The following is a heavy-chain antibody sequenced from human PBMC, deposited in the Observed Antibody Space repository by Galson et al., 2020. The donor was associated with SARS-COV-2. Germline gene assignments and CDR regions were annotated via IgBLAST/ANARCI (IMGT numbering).Heavy chain of an antibody. J-gene: IGHJ4*02. Sequence: SQASETLSLTCAVYGGSFSGYYWSWIRQPPGKGLEWIGEINHSGSTNYNPSLKSRVTISVDTSKNQFSLKLSSVTAADTAVYYCARARPYGSGSYSFDYWGQGTLVTVSS. CDR2: INHSGST. D-gene: IGHD3-10*01. V-gene: IGHV4-34*01. CDR3: ARARPYGSGSYSFDY. CDR1: GGSFSGYY.